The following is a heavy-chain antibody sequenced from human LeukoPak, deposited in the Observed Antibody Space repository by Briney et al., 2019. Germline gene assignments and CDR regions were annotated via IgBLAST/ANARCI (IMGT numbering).Heavy chain of an antibody. CDR3: ARGSDIVVVVAAIPYYYGMDV. Sequence: SVKVSCTASGGTFSSYAISWVRQAPGQGLEWMGGIIPIFGTANYAQKFQGRVTITADESTSTAYMELSSLRSEDTAVYYCARGSDIVVVVAAIPYYYGMDVWGKGTTVTVSS. D-gene: IGHD2-15*01. V-gene: IGHV1-69*13. J-gene: IGHJ6*04. CDR2: IIPIFGTA. CDR1: GGTFSSYA.